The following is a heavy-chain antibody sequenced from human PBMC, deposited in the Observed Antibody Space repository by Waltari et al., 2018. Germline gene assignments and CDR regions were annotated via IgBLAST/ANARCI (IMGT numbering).Heavy chain of an antibody. V-gene: IGHV5-51*01. Sequence: EVQLVQSGAEVKKPGESLKISCQGSGYSFARYWIGWVRQMPGKGLEWMGIIYPGDCLTKYSPSFQGQVTISVDTSISTAYLQWSSLKASDTAMYFCARQNIHSYGYGYFDYWGQGTLVTVSS. J-gene: IGHJ4*02. CDR1: GYSFARYW. CDR3: ARQNIHSYGYGYFDY. D-gene: IGHD5-18*01. CDR2: IYPGDCLT.